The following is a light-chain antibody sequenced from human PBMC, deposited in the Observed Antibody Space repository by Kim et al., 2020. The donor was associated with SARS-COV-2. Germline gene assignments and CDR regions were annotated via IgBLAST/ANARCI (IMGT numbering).Light chain of an antibody. CDR3: QQYERYPRT. J-gene: IGKJ1*01. CDR2: KAS. V-gene: IGKV1-5*03. Sequence: ASVGDRVTITCRASQNIGPWLAWYQQKPGKGPKLLIYKASILENGVPSRFSGCGSGTELTLAISSLQPDDFATYYCQQYERYPRTFGQGTKVDIK. CDR1: QNIGPW.